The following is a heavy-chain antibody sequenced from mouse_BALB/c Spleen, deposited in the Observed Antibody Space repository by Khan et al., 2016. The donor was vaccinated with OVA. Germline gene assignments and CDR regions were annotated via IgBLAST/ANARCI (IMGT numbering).Heavy chain of an antibody. CDR2: INPSTDYT. CDR3: TNHGSSSAWFTY. CDR1: GYTFTSYW. D-gene: IGHD1-1*01. V-gene: IGHV1-7*01. Sequence: VQLQQSGAELAKPGASVKMSCKASGYTFTSYWMHWVKQRPGQGLEWIGYINPSTDYTEYNQKFKDKATLTADKSSSTAYMQRTSLTSEDSAVYYGTNHGSSSAWFTYWGQGTLVTVSA. J-gene: IGHJ3*01.